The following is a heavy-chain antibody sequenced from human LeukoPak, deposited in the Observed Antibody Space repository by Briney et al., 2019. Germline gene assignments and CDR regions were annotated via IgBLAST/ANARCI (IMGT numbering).Heavy chain of an antibody. D-gene: IGHD2-15*01. CDR3: AKSGLNRFDS. CDR2: IYSGGNT. CDR1: GFTFSSYS. J-gene: IGHJ4*02. Sequence: GGSLRLSCAASGFTFSSYSMNWVRQAPGKGLEWVSFIYSGGNTHYSDSVRGRFTISRDNSKNTLYLQMNSLRAEDTAVYYCAKSGLNRFDSWGQGTLVTVSS. V-gene: IGHV3-53*01.